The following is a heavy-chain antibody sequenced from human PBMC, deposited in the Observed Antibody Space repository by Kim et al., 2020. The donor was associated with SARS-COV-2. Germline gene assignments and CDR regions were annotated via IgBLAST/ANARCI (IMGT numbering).Heavy chain of an antibody. CDR3: ARGSNLADY. J-gene: IGHJ4*02. CDR2: GGST. V-gene: IGHV3-23*01. Sequence: GGSTKYRGSEKGRFTISRDNLKNTLYLKMNSLRADDTAVYYCARGSNLADYWGQGTLVTVSS.